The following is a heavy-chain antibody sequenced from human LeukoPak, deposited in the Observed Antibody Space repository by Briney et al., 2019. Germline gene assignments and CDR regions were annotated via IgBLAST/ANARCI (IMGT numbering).Heavy chain of an antibody. J-gene: IGHJ1*01. D-gene: IGHD3-3*01. Sequence: ASVKVSCKASGYTFTSYYMHWVRQAPGQGLEWMGIINHSGGSTIYAQKFQGRVTMTRETSTGKVYMEVSSVRSEERAAYYCARDHTIFGVVTSGCFQHWGQGTLVTVSS. CDR1: GYTFTSYY. CDR3: ARDHTIFGVVTSGCFQH. CDR2: INHSGGST. V-gene: IGHV1-46*01.